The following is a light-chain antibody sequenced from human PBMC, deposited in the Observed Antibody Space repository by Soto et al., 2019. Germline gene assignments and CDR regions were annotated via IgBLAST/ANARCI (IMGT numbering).Light chain of an antibody. J-gene: IGLJ1*01. CDR1: SSNIGNNY. Sequence: QSVLTQPPSVSAAPGQKVTISCSGSSSNIGNNYVSWYQQLPGTAPKLPIYDNNKRPSGIPDRFSGSKSGTSATLGITGLQTGDEADYYCGTWDSSPSAYVFGTGTKVTVL. CDR3: GTWDSSPSAYV. V-gene: IGLV1-51*01. CDR2: DNN.